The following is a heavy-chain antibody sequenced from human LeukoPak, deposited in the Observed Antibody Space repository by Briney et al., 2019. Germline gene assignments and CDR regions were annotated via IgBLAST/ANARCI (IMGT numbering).Heavy chain of an antibody. J-gene: IGHJ1*01. D-gene: IGHD6-19*01. CDR3: AKDGAVANAEYFQH. CDR2: IGTAGDT. V-gene: IGHV3-13*01. CDR1: GFTFSSYD. Sequence: GGSLRLSCAASGFTFSSYDMHWVRQATGKGLEWVSAIGTAGDTYYPGSVKGRFTISRENAKNSLYLQMNSLRAGDTAVYYCAKDGAVANAEYFQHWGQGTLVTVSS.